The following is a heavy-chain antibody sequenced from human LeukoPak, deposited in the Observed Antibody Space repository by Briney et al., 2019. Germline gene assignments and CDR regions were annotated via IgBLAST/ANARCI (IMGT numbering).Heavy chain of an antibody. Sequence: PGGSLRLSCEASGFSFSSYWMTWARQAPGKGLEWVANIKQDGSEKYYVDSVKGRFTISRDNAKISVYLQMNSLRAEDTAVYYCAREDYYGSGNYVAWGGAFDVWGQGTTVTVSS. J-gene: IGHJ3*01. V-gene: IGHV3-7*01. CDR2: IKQDGSEK. CDR1: GFSFSSYW. CDR3: AREDYYGSGNYVAWGGAFDV. D-gene: IGHD3-10*01.